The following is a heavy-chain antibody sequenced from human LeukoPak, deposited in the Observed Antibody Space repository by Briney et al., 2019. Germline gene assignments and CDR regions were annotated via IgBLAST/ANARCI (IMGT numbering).Heavy chain of an antibody. D-gene: IGHD1-14*01. Sequence: PSETLSLTCNISGVPITDYYWSRIRLAPRRGLEWIVYMYYSGDSNSNPSLEGRVTMSADTSTNQFSLRLTSVTAADTAIYYCARELPSTGNWFDPWGQGILVTVSS. CDR1: GVPITDYY. CDR3: ARELPSTGNWFDP. V-gene: IGHV4-59*01. J-gene: IGHJ5*02. CDR2: MYYSGDS.